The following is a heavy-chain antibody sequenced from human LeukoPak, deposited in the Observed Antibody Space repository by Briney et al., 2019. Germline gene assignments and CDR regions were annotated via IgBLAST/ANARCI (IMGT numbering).Heavy chain of an antibody. J-gene: IGHJ4*02. Sequence: GGSLRLSCAASGFTFSTYTLSWVRQAPGKGLEWVSSIGSTTTYIFYADSVQGRFTISRDNAKNSLYLQMNSLRAEDTAVYYCARETTTLDYWGQGTLVTVSS. CDR3: ARETTTLDY. D-gene: IGHD1-26*01. CDR1: GFTFSTYT. V-gene: IGHV3-21*01. CDR2: IGSTTTYI.